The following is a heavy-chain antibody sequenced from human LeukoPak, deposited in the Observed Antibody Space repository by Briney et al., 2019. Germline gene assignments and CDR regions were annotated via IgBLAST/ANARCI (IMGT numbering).Heavy chain of an antibody. J-gene: IGHJ4*02. V-gene: IGHV4-31*03. Sequence: PSQTLSPTCSVSGDSVSTDNYYWSWVRQHPGEGLEWIAYIYYTGSTYYNPSLRSRVTMSIDTSKNQFSLRLSPVTAADTAVFYCARLYGGGINYFDHWGQGALVTVSS. CDR2: IYYTGST. D-gene: IGHD4-23*01. CDR1: GDSVSTDNYY. CDR3: ARLYGGGINYFDH.